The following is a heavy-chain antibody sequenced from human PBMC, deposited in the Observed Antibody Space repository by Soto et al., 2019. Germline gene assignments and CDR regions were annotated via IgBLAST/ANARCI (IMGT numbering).Heavy chain of an antibody. CDR3: ARDIVVVVAAKSVAFDI. D-gene: IGHD2-15*01. CDR2: INAGNGNT. V-gene: IGHV1-3*01. Sequence: ASVKVSCKASGYTFTSYAMHWVRQAPGQRLEWMGWINAGNGNTKYSQKFQGRVTITRDTSASTAYMELSSLRSEDTAVYYCARDIVVVVAAKSVAFDIWGQGTMVT. J-gene: IGHJ3*02. CDR1: GYTFTSYA.